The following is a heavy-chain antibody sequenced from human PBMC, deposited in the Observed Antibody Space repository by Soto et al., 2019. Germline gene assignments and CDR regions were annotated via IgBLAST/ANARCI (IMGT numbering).Heavy chain of an antibody. D-gene: IGHD5-12*01. CDR1: GFTVSNNY. V-gene: IGHV3-66*01. CDR2: IFSAGST. J-gene: IGHJ4*02. Sequence: GGSLRLSCAASGFTVSNNYMTWVRQAPGRGLDWVSIIFSAGSTYYADSVRGRFTISRDNSKNTLYLQMNSLRAEDTAVYYCAKGARDGYTLWVFDYWGQGTLVTVSS. CDR3: AKGARDGYTLWVFDY.